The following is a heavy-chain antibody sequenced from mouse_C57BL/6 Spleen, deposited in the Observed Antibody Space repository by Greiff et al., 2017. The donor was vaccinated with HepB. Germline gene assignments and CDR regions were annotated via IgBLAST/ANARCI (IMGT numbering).Heavy chain of an antibody. D-gene: IGHD2-4*01. J-gene: IGHJ2*01. CDR3: ARLGYYDYDVDY. CDR1: GYAFSSSW. V-gene: IGHV1-82*01. CDR2: IYPGDGDT. Sequence: VQLQQSGPELVKPGASVKISCKASGYAFSSSWMNWVKQRPGKGLEWIGRIYPGDGDTNYNGKFKGKATLTADKSSSTAYMQLSSLTSEDSAVYFCARLGYYDYDVDYWGQGTTLTVSS.